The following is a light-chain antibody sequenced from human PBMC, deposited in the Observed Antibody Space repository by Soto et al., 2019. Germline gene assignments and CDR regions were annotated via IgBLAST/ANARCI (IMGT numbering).Light chain of an antibody. CDR1: QSISSY. V-gene: IGKV1-39*01. J-gene: IGKJ3*01. CDR2: AAS. Sequence: DLQMTQSPSSLSASVGDRVTITCRASQSISSYLNWYQQKPGKAPKLLIYAASSLQSGVPSRFSGRGSGTDLTLTISSLQPEDFATYYCQQSYSTPRFTFGPGTKVDIK. CDR3: QQSYSTPRFT.